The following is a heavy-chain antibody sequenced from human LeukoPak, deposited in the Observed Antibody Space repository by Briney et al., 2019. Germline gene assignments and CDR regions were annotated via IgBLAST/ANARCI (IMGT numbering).Heavy chain of an antibody. CDR2: INPSGGST. V-gene: IGHV1-46*01. CDR1: GYTFTSYY. D-gene: IGHD3-9*01. Sequence: ASVKVSCKASGYTFTSYYMHWVRQALGQGLEWMGIINPSGGSTSYAQKFQGRVTMTRDMSTSTVYMELSSLRSEDTAVYYCARDPKGGILTGYPLDYWGQGTLVTVSS. CDR3: ARDPKGGILTGYPLDY. J-gene: IGHJ4*02.